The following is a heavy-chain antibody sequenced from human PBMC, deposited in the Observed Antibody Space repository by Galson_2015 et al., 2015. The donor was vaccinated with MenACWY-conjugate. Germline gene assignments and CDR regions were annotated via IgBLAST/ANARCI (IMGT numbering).Heavy chain of an antibody. D-gene: IGHD4-17*01. CDR2: IYSGGGT. J-gene: IGHJ4*02. CDR3: ARDWRGDSHRYLDY. CDR1: GFTVSSNY. Sequence: SLRLSCAASGFTVSSNYMSWVRQAPGKGLEWVSVIYSGGGTYTADSVKGRFTISRDNSKNTLYLQMNSLRAEDTAVYYCARDWRGDSHRYLDYWGQGTLVTVSS. V-gene: IGHV3-66*02.